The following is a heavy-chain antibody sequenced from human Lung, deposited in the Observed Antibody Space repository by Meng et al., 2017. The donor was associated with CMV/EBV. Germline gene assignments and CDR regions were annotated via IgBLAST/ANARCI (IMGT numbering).Heavy chain of an antibody. CDR3: ARGSVLTGYYSRIFVRGFDP. CDR2: IYYSGST. CDR1: GGSISSGDYY. Sequence: SXTXSLXCTVSGGSISSGDYYWSWSRQPPGKGLEWIGYIYYSGSTYYNPSLKSRVTISVDTSKNQFSLKLSAVTAADTAVYYCARGSVLTGYYSRIFVRGFDPXGQGTLVTVSS. V-gene: IGHV4-30-4*02. D-gene: IGHD3-9*01. J-gene: IGHJ5*02.